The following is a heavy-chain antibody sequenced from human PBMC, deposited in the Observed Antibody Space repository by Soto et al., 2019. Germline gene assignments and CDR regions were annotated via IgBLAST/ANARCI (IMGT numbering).Heavy chain of an antibody. J-gene: IGHJ4*02. CDR1: GFTFSSFG. CDR3: AKDRWGDFGDLNLPGY. V-gene: IGHV3-30*18. CDR2: ISDDGSSK. D-gene: IGHD4-17*01. Sequence: QVLLVESGGGVVQPGRSLRISCAVSGFTFSSFGMHWVRQPPGKGLEWVAVISDDGSSKHYADSLKGRFTISRDNSNNTLYLQMDSLGPEDTAVYYCAKDRWGDFGDLNLPGYWGQGTLVTVSS.